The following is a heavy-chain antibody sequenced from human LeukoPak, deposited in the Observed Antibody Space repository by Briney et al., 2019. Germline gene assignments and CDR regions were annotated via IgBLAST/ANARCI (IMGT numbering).Heavy chain of an antibody. CDR1: GGSISSSSYY. J-gene: IGHJ4*02. CDR3: ARIFWGGTEDY. CDR2: IYTTGST. V-gene: IGHV4-61*02. Sequence: DPSETLSLTCTVSGGSISSSSYYWSWIRQPPGKGLEWIGRIYTTGSTNYNPSLESRVTISTDPSKNQFSLRLTSVTAADTAIYYCARIFWGGTEDYWGQGTLVTVSS. D-gene: IGHD3-3*01.